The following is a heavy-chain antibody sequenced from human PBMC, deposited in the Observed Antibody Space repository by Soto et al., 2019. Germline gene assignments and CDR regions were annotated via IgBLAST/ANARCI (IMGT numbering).Heavy chain of an antibody. Sequence: SVKVSCKASGGTFSSYAISWVRQAPGQGLEWMGGIIPIFGTANYAQKFQGRVTITADESTSTAYMELSSLRSEDTAVYYCARVPGSGSYSHFDYWGQGTLVTVSS. V-gene: IGHV1-69*13. J-gene: IGHJ4*02. CDR2: IIPIFGTA. D-gene: IGHD3-10*01. CDR3: ARVPGSGSYSHFDY. CDR1: GGTFSSYA.